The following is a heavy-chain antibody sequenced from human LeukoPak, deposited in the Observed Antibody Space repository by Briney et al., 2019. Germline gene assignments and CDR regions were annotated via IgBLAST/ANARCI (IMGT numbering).Heavy chain of an antibody. Sequence: GGSLRLSCAASGFTFSSYEMNWVRQAPGKGLEWVSYISSSGSTIYYADSVKGRFTISRDNAKNSLYLQMNSLRAEDTAVYYCALLGSSSWLYYVRYYYYGMDVWGQGTSVTVSS. V-gene: IGHV3-48*03. J-gene: IGHJ6*02. CDR1: GFTFSSYE. CDR2: ISSSGSTI. D-gene: IGHD6-13*01. CDR3: ALLGSSSWLYYVRYYYYGMDV.